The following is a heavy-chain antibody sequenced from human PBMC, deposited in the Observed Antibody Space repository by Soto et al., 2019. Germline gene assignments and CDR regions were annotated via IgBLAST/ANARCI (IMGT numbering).Heavy chain of an antibody. D-gene: IGHD3-3*01. CDR1: GYPFTTYG. J-gene: IGHJ4*02. V-gene: IGHV1-18*01. CDR3: ARGGITIFGVARADY. CDR2: ISAYNGNT. Sequence: ASVKVSCKASGYPFTTYGISWVRQAPGQGLEWMGWISAYNGNTNYAQKLQGRVTMTTDTSTSTAYMELRSLRSDDTAVYYCARGGITIFGVARADYWGQGTPVTVSS.